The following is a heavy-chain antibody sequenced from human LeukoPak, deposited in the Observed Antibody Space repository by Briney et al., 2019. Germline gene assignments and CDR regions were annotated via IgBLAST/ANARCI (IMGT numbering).Heavy chain of an antibody. CDR1: GFTFSSYS. V-gene: IGHV3-21*01. CDR2: ISSSSSYI. D-gene: IGHD2-2*01. J-gene: IGHJ4*02. CDR3: ARGRASPRYCSSTSCYVEPGAPFDY. Sequence: GGSLRLSCAASGFTFSSYSMNWVRQAPGKGLEWVSSISSSSSYIHYADSVKGRFTISRDNAKNSLYLQMNSLRAEDTAVYYCARGRASPRYCSSTSCYVEPGAPFDYWGQGTLVTVSS.